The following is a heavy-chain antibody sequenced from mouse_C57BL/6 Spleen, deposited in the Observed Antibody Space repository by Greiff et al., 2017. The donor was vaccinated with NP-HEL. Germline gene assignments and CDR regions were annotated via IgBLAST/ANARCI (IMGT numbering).Heavy chain of an antibody. V-gene: IGHV1-7*01. CDR3: ARSTTVVALDWYFDV. CDR2: INPSSGYT. J-gene: IGHJ1*03. D-gene: IGHD1-1*01. CDR1: GYTFTSYW. Sequence: VQLQQSGAELAKPGASVKLSCKASGYTFTSYWMHWVKQRPGQGLEWIGYINPSSGYTKYNQKFKDKATLTADKSSSTAYMQLSSLTYEDSADYYCARSTTVVALDWYFDVWGTGTTVTVSS.